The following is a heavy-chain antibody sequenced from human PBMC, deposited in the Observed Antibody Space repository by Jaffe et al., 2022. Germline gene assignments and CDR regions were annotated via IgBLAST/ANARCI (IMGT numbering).Heavy chain of an antibody. CDR1: GFTFDDYA. CDR3: VKGSTYCGSTSCRTYSLSFMDV. D-gene: IGHD2-2*01. J-gene: IGHJ6*04. CDR2: ISWNSGKV. Sequence: EVQLVESGGGLVQPGRSLRLSCAASGFTFDDYAMHWVRQGPGKGLEWVSGISWNSGKVGYADSVKGRFSISRDNAKNSLFLQMNSLRPEDSALYFCVKGSTYCGSTSCRTYSLSFMDVWGKGTTVTVSS. V-gene: IGHV3-9*01.